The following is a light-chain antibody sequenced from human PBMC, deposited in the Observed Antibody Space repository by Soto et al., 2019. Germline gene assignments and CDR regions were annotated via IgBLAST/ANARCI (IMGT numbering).Light chain of an antibody. CDR3: QQSYSTPQT. CDR1: QSISSY. CDR2: AAT. Sequence: DIQMTQSPSSLSASVGDRVTITCRASQSISSYLNWYQQKPGKAPNLLIYAATNLQTGVPSRFSGRGSGTAFTLIISSLQPEDFATYYCQQSYSTPQTFGQGTKVEVK. J-gene: IGKJ1*01. V-gene: IGKV1-39*01.